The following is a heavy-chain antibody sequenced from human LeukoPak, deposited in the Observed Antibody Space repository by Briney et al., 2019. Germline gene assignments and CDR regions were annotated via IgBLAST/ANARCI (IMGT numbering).Heavy chain of an antibody. J-gene: IGHJ4*02. CDR1: GGSISSGGYS. Sequence: PSETLSLTCAVSGGSISSGGYSWSWIRQPPGKGLEWIGYIYHSGSTYYNPSLKSRVTISVDRSKNQFSLKLSSVTAADTAVYYCASGPSTVTTYEVDYWGQGTLVTVSS. CDR2: IYHSGST. D-gene: IGHD4-17*01. CDR3: ASGPSTVTTYEVDY. V-gene: IGHV4-30-2*01.